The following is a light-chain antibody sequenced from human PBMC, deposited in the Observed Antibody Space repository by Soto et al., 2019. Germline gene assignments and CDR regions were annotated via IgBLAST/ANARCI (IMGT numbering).Light chain of an antibody. Sequence: QSALTQPASVSGSPGQSITISCTGTSSDVGGYNHVSWYQQHPGKAPKLMIYDVSNRPSGVSNRFSGSKSGNTASQTISGLQAEDEADYYCSSYTSSSTFYVFGTGTKLTVL. CDR1: SSDVGGYNH. V-gene: IGLV2-14*01. J-gene: IGLJ1*01. CDR3: SSYTSSSTFYV. CDR2: DVS.